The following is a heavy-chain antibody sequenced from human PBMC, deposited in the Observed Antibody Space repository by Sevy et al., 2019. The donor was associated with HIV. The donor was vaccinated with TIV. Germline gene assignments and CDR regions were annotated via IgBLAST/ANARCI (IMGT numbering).Heavy chain of an antibody. V-gene: IGHV3-33*01. CDR1: GFTFSSYG. J-gene: IGHJ1*01. D-gene: IGHD3-22*01. Sequence: GGSLRLSCAASGFTFSSYGMHWVRQAPGKGLEWVAVIWYDGSNKYYADSVKGRFTISRDNSKNTLYLQRNSLRAEETAVYYCARDTYYYDSSGYKHAEYFQHWGQGTLVTVSS. CDR2: IWYDGSNK. CDR3: ARDTYYYDSSGYKHAEYFQH.